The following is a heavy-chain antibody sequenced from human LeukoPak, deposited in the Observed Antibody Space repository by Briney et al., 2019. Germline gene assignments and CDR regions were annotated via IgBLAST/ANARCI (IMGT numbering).Heavy chain of an antibody. Sequence: PGGSLRLSCTASGFIFSAYGMHWVRQAPGQGLEWMGWINPNSGGTNYAQKFQGWVTMTRDTSTSTVYMELSSLRSEDTAVYYCARDPPGYYDSSGYYFDYWGQGTLVTVSS. CDR1: GFIFSAYG. J-gene: IGHJ4*02. CDR3: ARDPPGYYDSSGYYFDY. V-gene: IGHV1-2*04. D-gene: IGHD3-22*01. CDR2: INPNSGGT.